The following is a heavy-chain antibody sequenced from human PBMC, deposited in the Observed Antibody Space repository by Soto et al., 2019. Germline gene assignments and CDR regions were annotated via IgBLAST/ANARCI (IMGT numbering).Heavy chain of an antibody. V-gene: IGHV3-33*08. CDR1: GFTLSGHA. CDR2: IAADGSNK. Sequence: PGGSLRLSCVASGFTLSGHAMHWVRQAPGEGLEWLAIIAADGSNKYYADSVKGRFTISRDNSKNTLYLQMNSLRAEDTAVYYCARVHSSSHYYYGMDVWGHGTTVTVS. D-gene: IGHD6-6*01. J-gene: IGHJ6*02. CDR3: ARVHSSSHYYYGMDV.